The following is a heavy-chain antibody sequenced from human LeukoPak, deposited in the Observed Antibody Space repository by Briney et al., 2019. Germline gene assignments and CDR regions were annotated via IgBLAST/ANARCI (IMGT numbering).Heavy chain of an antibody. Sequence: ASVKVSCKTSGYSFILYGISWVRQAPGQGPEWMGWISTSTGDTKYTQKFQGRVTLTTDTSTSTAYMELSSLRSEDTAVYYCARPPISYDSSGRLDYWGQGTLVTVSS. CDR1: GYSFILYG. CDR3: ARPPISYDSSGRLDY. V-gene: IGHV1-18*01. J-gene: IGHJ4*02. D-gene: IGHD3-22*01. CDR2: ISTSTGDT.